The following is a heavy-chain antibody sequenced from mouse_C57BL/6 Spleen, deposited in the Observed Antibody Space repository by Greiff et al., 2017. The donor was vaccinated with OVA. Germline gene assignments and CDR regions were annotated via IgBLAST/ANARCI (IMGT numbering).Heavy chain of an antibody. CDR2: IDPSDSET. CDR3: ARIATVVATRGYFDY. CDR1: GYTFTSYW. D-gene: IGHD1-1*01. V-gene: IGHV1-52*01. Sequence: VQLQQPGAELVRPGSSVKLSCKASGYTFTSYWMHWVKQRPIQGLEWIGNIDPSDSETHYNQKFKDKATLTVDKSSSTAYMQLSSLTTEDSAVYYYARIATVVATRGYFDYWGQGTTLTVSS. J-gene: IGHJ2*01.